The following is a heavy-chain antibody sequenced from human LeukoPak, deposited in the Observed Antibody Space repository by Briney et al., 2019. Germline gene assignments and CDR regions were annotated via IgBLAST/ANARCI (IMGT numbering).Heavy chain of an antibody. Sequence: SETLSLTCTVSGGSISSSSYYWGWIRQPPGKGLEWIGSIYYSGSTYYNPSLKSRVTISVDTSKNQFSLKLSSVTAADTAVYYCAGAYSGYDWARHNWFDPWGQGTLVTVSS. CDR2: IYYSGST. D-gene: IGHD5-12*01. J-gene: IGHJ5*02. CDR1: GGSISSSSYY. V-gene: IGHV4-39*07. CDR3: AGAYSGYDWARHNWFDP.